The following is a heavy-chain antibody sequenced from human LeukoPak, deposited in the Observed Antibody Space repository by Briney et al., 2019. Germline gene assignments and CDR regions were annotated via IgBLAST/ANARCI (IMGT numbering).Heavy chain of an antibody. V-gene: IGHV4-39*01. CDR3: ARRMVRGTIDY. Sequence: SETLSLTXTVSGGSISSSSYYWGWIRQPPGKGLEWIGSIYYSGSTYYNPSLKSRVTISVDTSKNQFSLKLNSVTAADTAVYYCARRMVRGTIDYWGQGTLVTVSS. D-gene: IGHD3-10*01. J-gene: IGHJ4*02. CDR1: GGSISSSSYY. CDR2: IYYSGST.